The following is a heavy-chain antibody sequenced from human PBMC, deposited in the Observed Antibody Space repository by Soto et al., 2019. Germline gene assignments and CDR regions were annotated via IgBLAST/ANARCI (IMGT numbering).Heavy chain of an antibody. D-gene: IGHD3-9*01. CDR3: ARVLVFYGWFHP. V-gene: IGHV3-11*01. J-gene: IGHJ5*02. Sequence: LRHWKTAAGGKFTDYYGSRIIQTPEKGLEWFSYISSSGSTIYYADSVKGRFTISRDNAKNSLYLQMNSLRAEDTVVYYCARVLVFYGWFHPWGQATLVSVSS. CDR1: GGKFTDYY. CDR2: ISSSGSTI.